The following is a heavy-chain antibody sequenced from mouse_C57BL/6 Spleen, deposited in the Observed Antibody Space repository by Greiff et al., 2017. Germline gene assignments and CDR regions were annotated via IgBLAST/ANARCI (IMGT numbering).Heavy chain of an antibody. CDR2: ISSGSSTI. CDR1: GFTFSDYG. D-gene: IGHD1-1*01. Sequence: DVMLVESGGGLVKPGGSLKLSCAASGFTFSDYGMHWVRQAPEKGLEWVAYISSGSSTIYYADTVKGRFTISRDNAKNTLFLQMTSLRSEDTAMYYCARPDYYGSSHYAMDYWGQGTSVTVS. CDR3: ARPDYYGSSHYAMDY. J-gene: IGHJ4*01. V-gene: IGHV5-17*01.